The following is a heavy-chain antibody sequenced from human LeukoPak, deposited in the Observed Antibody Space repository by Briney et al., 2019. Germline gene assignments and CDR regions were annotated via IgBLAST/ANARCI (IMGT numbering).Heavy chain of an antibody. CDR2: IYSDGGT. CDR3: ASGGNGPFDY. V-gene: IGHV3-53*01. J-gene: IGHJ4*02. D-gene: IGHD3-16*01. Sequence: GGSLRLSCAASGSTFSSNYMSWVRQAPGKGLEWVSIIYSDGGTYYADSVMGRFTISRDNSKKTLYIQIISLGAADAAVYYCASGGNGPFDYWGQGTLVTVSS. CDR1: GSTFSSNY.